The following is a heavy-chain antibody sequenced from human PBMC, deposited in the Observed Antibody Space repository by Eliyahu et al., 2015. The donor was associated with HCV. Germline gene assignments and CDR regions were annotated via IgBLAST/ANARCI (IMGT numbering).Heavy chain of an antibody. CDR3: AKDLGYCSGGSCLRFDY. V-gene: IGHV3-23*01. CDR2: VSTSGGST. Sequence: EVQLLESGGGLVQPGGSLRLSCAASGFTFSSYAMSWVRQAPGKGLEWVSTVSTSGGSTYYADSVKGRFTISRDNSKNTLYLRMDSLRAEDTAVYYCAKDLGYCSGGSCLRFDYWGQGTLVTVSS. D-gene: IGHD2-15*01. CDR1: GFTFSSYA. J-gene: IGHJ4*02.